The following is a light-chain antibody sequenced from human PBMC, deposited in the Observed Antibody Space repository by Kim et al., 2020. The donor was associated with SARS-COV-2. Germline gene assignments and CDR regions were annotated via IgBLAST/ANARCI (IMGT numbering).Light chain of an antibody. CDR2: DAS. J-gene: IGKJ4*01. CDR1: RDISKN. V-gene: IGKV1-33*01. CDR3: QQFDKLSLN. Sequence: DIQMTQSPSYLTASVGDRVTITCQASRDISKNLNWYQQKPGKAPKVLIYDASNVQTGVPSRFSGSGSGTDFTLVITSLQPEDVATYYCQQFDKLSLNFGGGTRVDIK.